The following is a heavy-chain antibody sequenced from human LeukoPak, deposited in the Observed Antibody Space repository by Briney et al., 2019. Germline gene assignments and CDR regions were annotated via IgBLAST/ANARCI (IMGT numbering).Heavy chain of an antibody. J-gene: IGHJ5*02. CDR1: GYTFSSYA. Sequence: ASVKVSCKASGYTFSSYAMNWVRQAPGQGLEWMGKISANTGNPTYAQGFTGRFVFSLDTSVSTAYLQISSLKAEDTAVYYCARRPYCTNGVCYGELGFDPWGQGTLVTVSS. V-gene: IGHV7-4-1*02. CDR3: ARRPYCTNGVCYGELGFDP. D-gene: IGHD2-8*01. CDR2: ISANTGNP.